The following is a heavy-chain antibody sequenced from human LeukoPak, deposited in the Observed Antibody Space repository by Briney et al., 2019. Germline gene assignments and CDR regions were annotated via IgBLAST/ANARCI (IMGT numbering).Heavy chain of an antibody. CDR3: ARVGGPPTVTYYYFDH. J-gene: IGHJ4*02. D-gene: IGHD4-17*01. CDR1: GFTFDDYA. V-gene: IGHV3-20*04. CDR2: ITWNGGRT. Sequence: GGSLRLSCAASGFTFDDYAMSWVRQAPGKGLEWVSGITWNGGRTGYADSVEGRFTISRDNAKNSLFLQMNSLRAEDTALYYCARVGGPPTVTYYYFDHWGQGTLVTVSS.